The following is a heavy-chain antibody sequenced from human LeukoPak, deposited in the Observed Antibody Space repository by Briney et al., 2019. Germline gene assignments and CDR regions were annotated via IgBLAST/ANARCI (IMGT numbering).Heavy chain of an antibody. J-gene: IGHJ6*02. D-gene: IGHD2-15*01. CDR1: GFTFSSYG. CDR3: AKDAANQGYCSGGSCYSGDYYYGMDV. V-gene: IGHV3-30*18. Sequence: PGGSLRLSCAASGFTFSSYGMHWVRQAPGKGLEWVAVISYDGSNKYYADSVKGRFTISRDNSKNTLYLQMNSLRAEDTAVYYCAKDAANQGYCSGGSCYSGDYYYGMDVWGQGTTVTVSS. CDR2: ISYDGSNK.